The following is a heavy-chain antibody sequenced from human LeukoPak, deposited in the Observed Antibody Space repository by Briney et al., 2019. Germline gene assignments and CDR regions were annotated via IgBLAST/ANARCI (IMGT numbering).Heavy chain of an antibody. CDR2: VSSTGNT. CDR1: RVSINDYY. Sequence: PSETLSLTCTVGRVSINDYYWTWIRQPPGKGLEWIGYVSSTGNTNSNPSLRSRVSMSIDASKKQFSLRLNSVTAADTAVYYCARPYYGHSVGDAYDVWGQGTLVTVSS. J-gene: IGHJ3*01. D-gene: IGHD4-17*01. V-gene: IGHV4-59*01. CDR3: ARPYYGHSVGDAYDV.